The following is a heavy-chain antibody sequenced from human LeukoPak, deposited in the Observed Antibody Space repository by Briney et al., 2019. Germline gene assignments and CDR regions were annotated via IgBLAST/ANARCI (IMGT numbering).Heavy chain of an antibody. Sequence: ASVKVSCKASGYTFTSYAMHWVRQAPGQRLEWMGWINAGNGSTKYSQKFQGRVTITRDTSASTAYMELSSLRSEDTAVYYCARDHSSWSEYFQHWGQGTLVTVSS. J-gene: IGHJ1*01. CDR1: GYTFTSYA. D-gene: IGHD6-6*01. CDR3: ARDHSSWSEYFQH. V-gene: IGHV1-3*01. CDR2: INAGNGST.